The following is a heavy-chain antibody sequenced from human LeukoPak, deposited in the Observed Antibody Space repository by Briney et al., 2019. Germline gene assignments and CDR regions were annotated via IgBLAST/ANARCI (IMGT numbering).Heavy chain of an antibody. V-gene: IGHV1-18*01. J-gene: IGHJ3*02. D-gene: IGHD3-3*01. Sequence: ASVNVSCKASGYTFTSYGISWVRQAPGQGLEWMGWISAYNGNTNYAQKLQGRVTMTTDTSTSTAYMELRSLRSDDTAVYYCAREMPQWYDFWSGYLSPAFDIWGQGTMVTVSS. CDR2: ISAYNGNT. CDR1: GYTFTSYG. CDR3: AREMPQWYDFWSGYLSPAFDI.